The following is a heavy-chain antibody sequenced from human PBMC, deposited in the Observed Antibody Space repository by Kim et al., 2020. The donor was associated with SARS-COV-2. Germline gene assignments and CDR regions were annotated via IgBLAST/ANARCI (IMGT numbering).Heavy chain of an antibody. J-gene: IGHJ4*02. Sequence: QEFQGRVSVTSDTSISTAYMELSRLKSDDTAVYYCARVKRGYSYGPTFDYWGQGTLVTVSS. D-gene: IGHD5-18*01. CDR3: ARVKRGYSYGPTFDY. V-gene: IGHV1-2*02.